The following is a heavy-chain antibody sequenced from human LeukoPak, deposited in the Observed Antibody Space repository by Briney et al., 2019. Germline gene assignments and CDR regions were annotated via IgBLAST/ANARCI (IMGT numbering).Heavy chain of an antibody. CDR2: IIPIFGTA. J-gene: IGHJ5*02. V-gene: IGHV1-69*05. Sequence: SVKVSCKASGGTFSSYAISWVRQAPGQGLEWMGGIIPIFGTANYAQRFQGRVTITTDESTSTAYMELSSLRSEDTAVYYCARWHSNWFDPWGQGTLVTVSS. CDR3: ARWHSNWFDP. CDR1: GGTFSSYA.